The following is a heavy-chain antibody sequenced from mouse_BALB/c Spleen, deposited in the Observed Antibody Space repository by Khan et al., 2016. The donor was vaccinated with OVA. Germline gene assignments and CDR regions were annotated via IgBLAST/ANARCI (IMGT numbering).Heavy chain of an antibody. CDR2: INPHIGET. CDR1: GYSFTGYF. V-gene: IGHV1-20*01. D-gene: IGHD1-1*01. CDR3: TRIYRSDFDY. Sequence: VQLKQSGPELVRPGASVKISCKASGYSFTGYFMNWVMQSHGKSLEWIGRINPHIGETFYNQRFKDKATLTEDESSSTAHLELRSLTSEDSVVYYCTRIYRSDFDYWGQGTTLIVSS. J-gene: IGHJ2*01.